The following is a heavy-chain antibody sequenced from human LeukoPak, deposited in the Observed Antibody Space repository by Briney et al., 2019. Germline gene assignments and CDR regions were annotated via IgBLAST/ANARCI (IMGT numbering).Heavy chain of an antibody. CDR2: ISRSRST. CDR3: ARGYIGNSGRYYYYYMDV. J-gene: IGHJ6*03. V-gene: IGHV4-38-2*01. CDR1: DYSISSGYH. D-gene: IGHD1-26*01. Sequence: SETLSLTCAVSDYSISSGYHWGWIRQPPEKGLEWIGSISRSRSTYYSPSLKGRVTMSVDSSKNEFSLNLSSVTAADTAVYYCARGYIGNSGRYYYYYMDVWGKGTTVTVSS.